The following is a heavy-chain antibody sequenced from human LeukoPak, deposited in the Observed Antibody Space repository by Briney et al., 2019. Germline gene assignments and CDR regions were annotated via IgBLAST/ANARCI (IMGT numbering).Heavy chain of an antibody. CDR3: ARDSDYYCYYYMDV. Sequence: GGSLRLSCAASGFTFSSYWMSWVRQAPGKGLEWVANIKQDGSEKYYVDSVKGRFTISRDNAKNSLYLQMNSLRAEDTAVYYCARDSDYYCYYYMDVWGKGTTVTVSS. CDR2: IKQDGSEK. V-gene: IGHV3-7*01. CDR1: GFTFSSYW. J-gene: IGHJ6*03.